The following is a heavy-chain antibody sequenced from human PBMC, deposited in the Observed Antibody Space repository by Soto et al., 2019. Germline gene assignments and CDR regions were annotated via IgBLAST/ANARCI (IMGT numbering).Heavy chain of an antibody. D-gene: IGHD4-17*01. CDR3: AKRGTTVTTSLWY. J-gene: IGHJ4*02. CDR1: GFTVSNNY. CDR2: IYSGGVT. Sequence: EVQLVDSGGGLGQPGGSLRLSCAASGFTVSNNYMCWVRQAPGKGLEWVSLIYSGGVTHYADSVRGRFTISRDNSRNTPYLQMNSLRADDTAVYYCAKRGTTVTTSLWYWGQGTLVTVSS. V-gene: IGHV3-66*01.